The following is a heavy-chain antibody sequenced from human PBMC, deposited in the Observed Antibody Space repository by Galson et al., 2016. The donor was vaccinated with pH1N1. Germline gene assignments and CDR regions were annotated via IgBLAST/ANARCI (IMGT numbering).Heavy chain of an antibody. V-gene: IGHV7-4-1*04. J-gene: IGHJ6*02. CDR2: INTNTGNP. Sequence: SVKVSCKASGYTFTSNAMNWVRQAPGQGLEWMGWINTNTGNPTYAQGFTGRFVFSLDTSVSMAYLQISSLKAEDTAVYYCARSYCSSTSCYGGSYYYYGMDVWGQGITVTVSS. D-gene: IGHD2-2*01. CDR3: ARSYCSSTSCYGGSYYYYGMDV. CDR1: GYTFTSNA.